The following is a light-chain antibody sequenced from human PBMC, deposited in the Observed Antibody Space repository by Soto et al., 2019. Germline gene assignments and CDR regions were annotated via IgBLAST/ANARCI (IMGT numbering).Light chain of an antibody. CDR3: QQYNIYPWT. V-gene: IGKV1-5*01. J-gene: IGKJ1*01. CDR1: QSISSW. Sequence: QMNRSPTTLCDEVGDRVTIACRASQSISSWLAWYQQKPGKAPKLLIYDASSLESGVPSRFSGSGSGTEFTLTISSLQPDDFATYYCQQYNIYPWTFGQGTKVDI. CDR2: DAS.